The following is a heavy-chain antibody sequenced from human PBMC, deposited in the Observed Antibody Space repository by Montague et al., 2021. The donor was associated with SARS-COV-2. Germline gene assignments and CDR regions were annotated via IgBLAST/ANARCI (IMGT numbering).Heavy chain of an antibody. CDR2: IYTSGST. CDR1: GGSISSGNYY. D-gene: IGHD1-26*01. J-gene: IGHJ6*02. CDR3: ARESGSPTYYFYYGVDV. V-gene: IGHV4-61*09. Sequence: TLSLTCTVSGGSISSGNYYWSWIRQPAGKELEWIGHIYTSGSTNYNPSLKSRVTISVNTSSNQFSLKLSSVTAADTAVYYCARESGSPTYYFYYGVDVWGQGTTVTVSS.